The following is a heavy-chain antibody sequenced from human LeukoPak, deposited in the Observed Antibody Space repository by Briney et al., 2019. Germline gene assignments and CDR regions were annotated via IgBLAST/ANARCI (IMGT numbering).Heavy chain of an antibody. CDR2: INQDGSEK. V-gene: IGHV3-7*01. CDR1: GFTFSSYS. D-gene: IGHD2/OR15-2a*01. Sequence: TGGSLRLSCAASGFTFSSYSMNWVRQAPGEGLEWVANINQDGSEKYYVDSVKGRFTISRDNAKNSLYLQMNSLRAEDTAVYYCSRFVTVPGNPQDYWGQGTLVTVSS. CDR3: SRFVTVPGNPQDY. J-gene: IGHJ4*02.